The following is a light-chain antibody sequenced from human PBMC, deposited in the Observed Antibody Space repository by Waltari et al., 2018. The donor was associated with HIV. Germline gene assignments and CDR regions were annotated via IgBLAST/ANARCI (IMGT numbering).Light chain of an antibody. V-gene: IGLV1-44*01. Sequence: QSVLTQPPSASGTPGQRVTISCSGSSSRIGSNSVTWSQQLPGTAPKLLIYNNYQRPSGVPYRFSGSKSGTSASLAISGLQSEDEADYYCATWDASLIVEVFGGGTKLTVL. CDR2: NNY. CDR3: ATWDASLIVEV. CDR1: SSRIGSNS. J-gene: IGLJ2*01.